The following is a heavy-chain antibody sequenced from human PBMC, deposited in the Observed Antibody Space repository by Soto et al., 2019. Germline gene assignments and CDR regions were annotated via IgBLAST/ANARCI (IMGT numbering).Heavy chain of an antibody. CDR1: GGSIIRYY. J-gene: IGHJ6*02. V-gene: IGHV4-59*01. CDR3: ARDPSSSWLDYYYGMDV. D-gene: IGHD6-13*01. CDR2: IYYSGST. Sequence: SEALSLTCTVSGGSIIRYYWSWILQPPWKGLEWIGYIYYSGSTNYNPSLKSRVTISVDTSKNQFSLKLSSVTAADTAVYYCARDPSSSWLDYYYGMDVWGQGTTVTVS.